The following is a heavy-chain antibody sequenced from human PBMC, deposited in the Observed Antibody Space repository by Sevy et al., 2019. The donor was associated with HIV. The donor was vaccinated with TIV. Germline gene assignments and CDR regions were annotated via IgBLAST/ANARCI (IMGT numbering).Heavy chain of an antibody. CDR3: TTYHVCSGGSCGASYYYYYMDV. Sequence: GGSLRLSCAASGFTFSNAWMSWVRQAPGKGLEWVGRIKSKTDGGTTDYAAPVKGRFTILRDDSKNTLYLQMNSLKTEDTAVYYCTTYHVCSGGSCGASYYYYYMDVWGKGTTVTVSS. CDR1: GFTFSNAW. D-gene: IGHD2-15*01. V-gene: IGHV3-15*01. CDR2: IKSKTDGGTT. J-gene: IGHJ6*03.